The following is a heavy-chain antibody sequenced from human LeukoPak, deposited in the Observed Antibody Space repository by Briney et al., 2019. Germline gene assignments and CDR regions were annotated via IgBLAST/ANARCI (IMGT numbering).Heavy chain of an antibody. J-gene: IGHJ4*02. CDR2: IHSGVST. Sequence: GGTLRLSRAACGFTVSSNYMGWVTRARGKGREGVAFIHSGVSTNYADSVKGRFSISRDNSKNTLYMQLNSLRAEDTAVYYCARVSSDSRGWYAFDYWGQGILVTVSS. V-gene: IGHV3-53*05. D-gene: IGHD6-19*01. CDR3: ARVSSDSRGWYAFDY. CDR1: GFTVSSNY.